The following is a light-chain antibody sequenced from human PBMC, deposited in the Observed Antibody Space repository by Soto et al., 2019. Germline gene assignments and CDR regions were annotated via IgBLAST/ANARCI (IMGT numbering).Light chain of an antibody. CDR2: GAS. Sequence: EIVLTQSPGTLSLSPGERATLSCRASQSINSNFLAWYHQKPGQTPRILIYGASNRATGIPDRFSGSGSGTDFTLTSSRLEPEDVAVYYCQQYGSSPPTFGQGTRLEIK. CDR3: QQYGSSPPT. V-gene: IGKV3-20*01. CDR1: QSINSNF. J-gene: IGKJ5*01.